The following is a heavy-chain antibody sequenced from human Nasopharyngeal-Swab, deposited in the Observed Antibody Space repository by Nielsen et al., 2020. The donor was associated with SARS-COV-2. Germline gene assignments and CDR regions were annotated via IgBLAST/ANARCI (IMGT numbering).Heavy chain of an antibody. CDR3: ARDWGEGGGNDAYDI. V-gene: IGHV3-30*03. CDR1: GFIFSSYG. Sequence: GGSLRLSCAASGFIFSSYGIHWVRQAPGKGLEWVAVISKDGSTKYYADSVKGRFSISRDNSKNTLYLEMNSLRDEDTAVYYCARDWGEGGGNDAYDIWGQGTMVTVSS. J-gene: IGHJ3*02. CDR2: ISKDGSTK. D-gene: IGHD3-10*01.